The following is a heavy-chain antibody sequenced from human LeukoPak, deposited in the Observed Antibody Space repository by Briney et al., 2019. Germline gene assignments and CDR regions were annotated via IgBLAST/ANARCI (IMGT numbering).Heavy chain of an antibody. CDR2: ISYDGSNK. CDR1: GFTFSSYA. CDR3: AREAQGIAAALDY. Sequence: GRSLRLSCAASGFTFSSYAMHWVRQAPGKGLEWVAVISYDGSNKYYADSVKGRFTISRDNSKNTLYLQMNSLRAEDTAVYYCAREAQGIAAALDYWGQGTLVTVSS. J-gene: IGHJ4*02. D-gene: IGHD6-13*01. V-gene: IGHV3-30-3*01.